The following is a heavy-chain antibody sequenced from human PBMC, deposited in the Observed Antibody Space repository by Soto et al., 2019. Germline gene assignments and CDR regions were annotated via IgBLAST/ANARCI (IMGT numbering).Heavy chain of an antibody. CDR1: GFTFSSYA. CDR3: AKTVGDESTTIFGVVITSPYYFDY. V-gene: IGHV3-23*01. J-gene: IGHJ4*02. CDR2: ISGSGGST. Sequence: GGSLRLSCAASGFTFSSYAMSWVRQAPGKGLEWVSAISGSGGSTYYADSVKGRFTISRDNSKNTLYLQMNSLRAEDTAVYYCAKTVGDESTTIFGVVITSPYYFDYWGQGTLVTVSS. D-gene: IGHD3-3*01.